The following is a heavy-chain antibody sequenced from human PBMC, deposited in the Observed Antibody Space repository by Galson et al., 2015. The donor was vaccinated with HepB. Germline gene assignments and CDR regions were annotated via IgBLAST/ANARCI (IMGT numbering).Heavy chain of an antibody. Sequence: SLRLSCAASGFTFSSYWMSWVRQAPGKGLEWVANIKQDGSEKYYVDSVKGRFTISRDNAKNSLYLQMNSLRAEDTAVYYCARDQDYALPYYYYGMDVWGQGTTVTVSS. V-gene: IGHV3-7*03. CDR2: IKQDGSEK. D-gene: IGHD4-17*01. CDR1: GFTFSSYW. J-gene: IGHJ6*02. CDR3: ARDQDYALPYYYYGMDV.